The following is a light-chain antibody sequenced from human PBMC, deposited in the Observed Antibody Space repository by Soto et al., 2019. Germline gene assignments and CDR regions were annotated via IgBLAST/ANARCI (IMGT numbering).Light chain of an antibody. CDR2: DAS. Sequence: ETVLTQSPATLSLSPGERATLSCRASQSVSSYLAWYQQKPGQAPRLLIYDASNRATGIPARFSGSGSGTDSTLTISSLEPEDFAVYYCQQRSNWPYTFGQGTKLEIK. CDR3: QQRSNWPYT. CDR1: QSVSSY. J-gene: IGKJ2*01. V-gene: IGKV3-11*01.